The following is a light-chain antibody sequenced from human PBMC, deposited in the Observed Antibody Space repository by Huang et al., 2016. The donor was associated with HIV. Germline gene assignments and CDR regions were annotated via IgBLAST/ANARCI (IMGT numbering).Light chain of an antibody. CDR1: QSVLYNPNNRKD. V-gene: IGKV4-1*01. J-gene: IGKJ4*01. CDR3: QQYYNTPLT. Sequence: DIVMTQSPESLAVSLGERANINCKSSQSVLYNPNNRKDLALYKQKPGQPPELRIKWASTRESGVPDRFSGSGSGTDFTLTISGLQTEDVAVYYCQQYYNTPLTFGGGTKVEIK. CDR2: WAS.